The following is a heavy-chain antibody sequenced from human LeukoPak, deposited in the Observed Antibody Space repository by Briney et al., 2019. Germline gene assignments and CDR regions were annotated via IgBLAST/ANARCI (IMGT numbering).Heavy chain of an antibody. D-gene: IGHD5-18*01. CDR2: INSNGGST. CDR3: AREGSYGDSDY. Sequence: GGTLRLSCAAAGFVVSSYGMRWVRQAPGKGLEYVSAINSNGGSTYYANSVKGRFTISRDNSRGTLYLQMGSLRAEDMAVYYCAREGSYGDSDYWGQGTLVTVSS. V-gene: IGHV3-64*01. CDR1: GFVVSSYG. J-gene: IGHJ4*02.